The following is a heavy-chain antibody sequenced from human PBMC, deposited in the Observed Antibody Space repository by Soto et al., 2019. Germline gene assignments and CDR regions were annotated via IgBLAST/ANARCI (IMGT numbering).Heavy chain of an antibody. V-gene: IGHV3-30-3*01. D-gene: IGHD1-26*01. J-gene: IGHJ4*02. CDR1: GFTFSSYA. CDR3: ARDEWERGPLGY. Sequence: QVQLVESGGGVVQPGRSLRLSCAASGFTFSSYAMHWVRQAPGKGLEWVAVISYDGSNKYYADSVKGRFTISRDNSKNTLDLQMNSRRAEDTAVYYCARDEWERGPLGYWGQGTLVTVSS. CDR2: ISYDGSNK.